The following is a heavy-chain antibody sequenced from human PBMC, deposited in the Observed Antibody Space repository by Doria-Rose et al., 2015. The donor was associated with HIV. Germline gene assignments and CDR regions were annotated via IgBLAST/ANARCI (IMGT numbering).Heavy chain of an antibody. Sequence: QESGPVLVKPTETLTLTRTVSGVSLSSPGMGVSWIRQPPGKALEWLANIVSDDERSYKTSLKSRLTISRGTSKSQVVLTMTDMDPVDTATYYCARIKSSRWYHKYYFDFWGQGTLVIVSA. D-gene: IGHD6-13*01. CDR3: ARIKSSRWYHKYYFDF. V-gene: IGHV2-26*01. CDR2: IVSDDER. CDR1: GVSLSSPGMG. J-gene: IGHJ4*02.